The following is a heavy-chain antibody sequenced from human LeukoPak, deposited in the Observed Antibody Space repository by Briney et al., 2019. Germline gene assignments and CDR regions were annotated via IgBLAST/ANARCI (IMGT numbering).Heavy chain of an antibody. V-gene: IGHV1-18*01. CDR1: GGTFSSYA. D-gene: IGHD2-2*01. Sequence: ASVKVSCKASGGTFSSYAISWVRQAPGQGLEWMGWISAYNGNTNYAQKLQGRVTMTTDTSTSTAYMELRSLRSDDTAVYYCARVVVPAAMSGYWGQGTLVTVSS. CDR2: ISAYNGNT. J-gene: IGHJ4*02. CDR3: ARVVVPAAMSGY.